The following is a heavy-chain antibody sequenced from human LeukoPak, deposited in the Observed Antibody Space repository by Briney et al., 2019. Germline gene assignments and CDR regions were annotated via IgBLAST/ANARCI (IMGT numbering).Heavy chain of an antibody. CDR2: IYYSGST. V-gene: IGHV4-31*03. J-gene: IGHJ5*02. D-gene: IGHD2-8*01. CDR1: GGSISSGGYY. Sequence: SQTLSLTCTVSGGSISSGGYYCSWIRQHPGKGLEWIGYIYYSGSTYYNPSLKSRVTISVDTSKNQFSLKLSSVTAADTAVYYCARDVKLIPYCTNGVCSNWFDPWGQGTLVTVSS. CDR3: ARDVKLIPYCTNGVCSNWFDP.